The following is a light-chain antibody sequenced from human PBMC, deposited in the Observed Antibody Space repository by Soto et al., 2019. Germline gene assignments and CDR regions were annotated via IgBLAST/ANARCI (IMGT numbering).Light chain of an antibody. V-gene: IGKV1-12*02. J-gene: IGKJ3*01. CDR1: QGLSSW. CDR2: EAS. Sequence: DIQMTQSPSSVSASVGDRVTITCRASQGLSSWLAWYQQKPGKAPKLLIYEASSLPSGVPSRFSGSGSGTNFTLTISSLQPEDVATYYCQQANSFPLFTFGPGTKVDIK. CDR3: QQANSFPLFT.